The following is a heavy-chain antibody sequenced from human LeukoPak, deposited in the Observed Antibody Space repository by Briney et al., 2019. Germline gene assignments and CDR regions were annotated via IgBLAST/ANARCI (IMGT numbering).Heavy chain of an antibody. D-gene: IGHD3-22*01. CDR1: GFTFSSYS. CDR2: ISYDGSNK. V-gene: IGHV3-30*03. CDR3: ARDQDSSGYFENVYY. J-gene: IGHJ4*02. Sequence: PGGSLRLSCAASGFTFSSYSMNWVRQAPGKGLEWVAVISYDGSNKYYADSVKGRFTISRDNSKNTLYLQMNSLRAEDTAVYYCARDQDSSGYFENVYYWGQGTLVTVSS.